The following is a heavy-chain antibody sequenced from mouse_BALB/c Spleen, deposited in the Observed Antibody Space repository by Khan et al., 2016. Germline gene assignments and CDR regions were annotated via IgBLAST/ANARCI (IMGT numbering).Heavy chain of an antibody. CDR1: GYAFTTYN. Sequence: VQLQQSGPELVKPGASVKVSCKGSGYAFTTYNMYWVKQSHGKSLEWIGYIDPYNGVSSYNQKFKDKATLTVDASSSTASMHLNRLTSEDSSVYYCARLESNYVPFAYWGQGTLVTVSA. V-gene: IGHV1S135*01. D-gene: IGHD2-5*01. J-gene: IGHJ3*01. CDR3: ARLESNYVPFAY. CDR2: IDPYNGVS.